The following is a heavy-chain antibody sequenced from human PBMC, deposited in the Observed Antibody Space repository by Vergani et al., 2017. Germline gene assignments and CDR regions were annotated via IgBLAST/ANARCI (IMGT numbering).Heavy chain of an antibody. CDR1: GGTFSSYA. CDR2: IIPIFGTA. J-gene: IGHJ6*03. D-gene: IGHD2-21*01. CDR3: ASPAYCGGDCYPHHYYYYYMDV. V-gene: IGHV1-69*01. Sequence: QVQLVQSGAEVKKPGSSVKVSCKASGGTFSSYAISWVRQAPGQGLEWMGGIIPIFGTANYAKKFQGRVTITADESTSTAYMELSSLRSEDTAVYYCASPAYCGGDCYPHHYYYYYMDVWGKGTTVTVSS.